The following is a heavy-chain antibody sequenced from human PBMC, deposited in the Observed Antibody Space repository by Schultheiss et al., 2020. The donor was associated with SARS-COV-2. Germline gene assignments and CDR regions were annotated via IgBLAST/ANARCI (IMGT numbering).Heavy chain of an antibody. D-gene: IGHD1-26*01. CDR2: MYSGGST. V-gene: IGHV3-NL1*01. CDR3: ARNPAGCIVGARCYFDY. CDR1: GFTFNTFG. J-gene: IGHJ4*02. Sequence: GGSLRLSCVVSGFTFNTFGMHWVRQAPGKGLEWVSVMYSGGSTYYADSVKGRFTISRDNAKNSLYLQMNSLRAEDTAVYYCARNPAGCIVGARCYFDYWGQGTLVTVSS.